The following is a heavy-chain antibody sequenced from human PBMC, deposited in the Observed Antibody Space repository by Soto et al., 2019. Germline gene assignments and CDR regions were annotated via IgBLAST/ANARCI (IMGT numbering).Heavy chain of an antibody. V-gene: IGHV1-8*01. D-gene: IGHD3-16*01. J-gene: IGHJ5*02. Sequence: ASVKVSCKDSGYSFTNNDVSWVRPATGQGLEWMGWMNPGSGDTGYAQKFQGRVTMTRDISIATAYMELSSLRSDDTAIYYCARMATFGSLNSFDPWGQGTLVTVSS. CDR3: ARMATFGSLNSFDP. CDR2: MNPGSGDT. CDR1: GYSFTNND.